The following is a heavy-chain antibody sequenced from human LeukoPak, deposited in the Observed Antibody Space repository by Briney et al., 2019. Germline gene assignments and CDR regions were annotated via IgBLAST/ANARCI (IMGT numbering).Heavy chain of an antibody. CDR1: GYTFTSYG. Sequence: ASVRVSCKASGYTFTSYGISWVRQAPGEGVEWMGWISAYNGNTNYAQKLQGRVTMTTDTSTSTAYMELTSLRSDDTAVYYCARASTRDSSGYYYVRFDYWGQGTLVTVSS. V-gene: IGHV1-18*01. CDR2: ISAYNGNT. D-gene: IGHD3-22*01. J-gene: IGHJ4*02. CDR3: ARASTRDSSGYYYVRFDY.